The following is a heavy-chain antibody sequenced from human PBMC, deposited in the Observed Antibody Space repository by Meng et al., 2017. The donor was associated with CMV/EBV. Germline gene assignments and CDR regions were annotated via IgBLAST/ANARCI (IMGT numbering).Heavy chain of an antibody. V-gene: IGHV3-30*09. CDR3: AREGASSGYFGYFDY. J-gene: IGHJ4*02. Sequence: GESLKISCVVSGFRFSDYVMHWVRQAPGKGLEWVAAVSIDGSSKFIADSVKGRLAISRDNSKNTLYLQLNSLRSEDTAVYYCAREGASSGYFGYFDYWGQGTLVTVSS. CDR2: VSIDGSSK. D-gene: IGHD3-22*01. CDR1: GFRFSDYV.